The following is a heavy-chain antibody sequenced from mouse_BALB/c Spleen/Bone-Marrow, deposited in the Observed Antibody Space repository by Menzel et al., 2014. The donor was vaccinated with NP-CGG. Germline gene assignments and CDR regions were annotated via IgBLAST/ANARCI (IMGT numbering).Heavy chain of an antibody. V-gene: IGHV1-77*01. D-gene: IGHD1-2*01. Sequence: VKLMESGPELVKPGASVKMSCKASGYTFTDYVISWVKQRTGQGLEWIGEIYPGSGSTYYNEKFKGKATLTADKSSNTAYMQLSSLTSEDSAVYFCARENYGWAYWGQGTLVTVSA. CDR2: IYPGSGST. CDR3: ARENYGWAY. CDR1: GYTFTDYV. J-gene: IGHJ3*01.